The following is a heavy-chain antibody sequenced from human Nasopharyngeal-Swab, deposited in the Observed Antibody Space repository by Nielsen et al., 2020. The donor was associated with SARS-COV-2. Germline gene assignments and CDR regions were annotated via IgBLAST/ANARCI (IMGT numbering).Heavy chain of an antibody. CDR1: GFTFDDYA. CDR3: AKDRTVRGTDYYYGMDV. Sequence: SLKISCAASGFTFDDYAMHWVRQAPGKGLEWVSGISWNSGSIGYADSVKGRFTISRDNAKNSLYLQMNSLRAEDTALYYCAKDRTVRGTDYYYGMDVWGQGTTVTVSS. J-gene: IGHJ6*02. D-gene: IGHD3-10*01. CDR2: ISWNSGSI. V-gene: IGHV3-9*01.